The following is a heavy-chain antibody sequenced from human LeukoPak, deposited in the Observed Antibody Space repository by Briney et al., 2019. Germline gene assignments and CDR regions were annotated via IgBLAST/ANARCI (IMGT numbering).Heavy chain of an antibody. D-gene: IGHD6-19*01. CDR3: ARGPQWRGDYYYMDV. V-gene: IGHV1-8*01. CDR1: GYSFTNFD. Sequence: ASVKVSCKASGYSFTNFDINWVRQATGQGLEWMGWMNPNSGNKGYAQKFEGRVTMTMNTSITTAYMELSSLRSEDTAVYYCARGPQWRGDYYYMDVWGRGTTVTVSS. J-gene: IGHJ6*03. CDR2: MNPNSGNK.